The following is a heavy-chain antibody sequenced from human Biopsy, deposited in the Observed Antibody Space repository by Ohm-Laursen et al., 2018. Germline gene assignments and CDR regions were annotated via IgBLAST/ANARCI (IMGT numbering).Heavy chain of an antibody. CDR1: GGSTNDYF. Sequence: SDTLSLTCSVSGGSTNDYFWSWIRQPAGEALEWIGRIYSSGGSSYNPSLKSRIPMSMDTSNNHFSLTLTSVTAADTAVYYCARTPGKAVAGRFLDLWGRGTLVTVSS. CDR2: IYSSGGS. J-gene: IGHJ2*01. V-gene: IGHV4-4*07. CDR3: ARTPGKAVAGRFLDL. D-gene: IGHD6-19*01.